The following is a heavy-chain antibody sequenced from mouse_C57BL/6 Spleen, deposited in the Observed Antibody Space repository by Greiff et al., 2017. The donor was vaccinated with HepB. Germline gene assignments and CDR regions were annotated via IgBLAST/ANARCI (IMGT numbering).Heavy chain of an antibody. J-gene: IGHJ4*01. D-gene: IGHD2-4*01. CDR3: ARDLDYDSTTYYYAMDY. V-gene: IGHV5-4*01. CDR1: GFTFSSYA. Sequence: EVQRVESGGGLVKPGGSLKLSCAASGFTFSSYAMSWVRQTPEKRLEWVATISDGGSYTYYPDNVKCRFTISRENAKNNLYLQMSHLKSEDTAMYYCARDLDYDSTTYYYAMDYWGQGTSVTVSS. CDR2: ISDGGSYT.